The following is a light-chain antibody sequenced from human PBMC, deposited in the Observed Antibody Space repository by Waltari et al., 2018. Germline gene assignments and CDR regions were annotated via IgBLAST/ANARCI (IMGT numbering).Light chain of an antibody. CDR3: QQYGSWYI. CDR2: GAS. CDR1: QSVASNH. V-gene: IGKV3-20*01. J-gene: IGKJ2*01. Sequence: EVVLTQSPGTLSLSPGERATLSCRASQSVASNHLAWYQQKPGQAPSLLIYGASSRVTGIPDRFSGSGSGTDFTLTISRLEPEDFAVYYCQQYGSWYIFGQGTKLEIK.